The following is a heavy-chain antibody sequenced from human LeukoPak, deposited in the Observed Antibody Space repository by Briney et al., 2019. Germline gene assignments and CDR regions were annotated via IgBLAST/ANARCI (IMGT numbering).Heavy chain of an antibody. Sequence: GGSLRLSCAASGFTFNIYGMNWVRQAPGKGLEWVAYIGGSGVATYYTDFVRGRFTISRDNARNSLYLQMNSLRDEDTAIYYCARGGQSEGNWFDPWGQGILVTVSS. CDR1: GFTFNIYG. J-gene: IGHJ5*02. CDR3: ARGGQSEGNWFDP. D-gene: IGHD3-3*01. V-gene: IGHV3-48*02. CDR2: IGGSGVAT.